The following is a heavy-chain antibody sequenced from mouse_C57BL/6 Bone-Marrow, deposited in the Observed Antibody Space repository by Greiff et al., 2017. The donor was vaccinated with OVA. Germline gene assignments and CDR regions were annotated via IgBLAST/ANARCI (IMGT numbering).Heavy chain of an antibody. CDR1: GFNIKDTY. D-gene: IGHD1-1*01. Sequence: EVQLQQSGAELVKPGASVKLSCTASGFNIKDTYMHWVKQRPEQGLEWIGRIDPANGNTKYDPKFQGKATITADTSSNTAYLQLSSLTSEDTAVYYCARGGSSSFYAMDYWGQGTSVTVSS. CDR2: IDPANGNT. CDR3: ARGGSSSFYAMDY. J-gene: IGHJ4*01. V-gene: IGHV14-3*02.